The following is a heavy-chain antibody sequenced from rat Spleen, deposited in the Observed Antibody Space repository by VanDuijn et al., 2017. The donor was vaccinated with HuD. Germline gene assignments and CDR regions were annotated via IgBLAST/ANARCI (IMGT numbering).Heavy chain of an antibody. D-gene: IGHD1-11*01. CDR3: ARRHYGYTDYFDY. V-gene: IGHV5-25*01. CDR1: GFTFSNYY. Sequence: EVQLVESGGGLVQPGRSMKLSCAASGFTFSNYYMAWVRQAPTKGLECVASISTGGSNTYYRDSVKGRFTISRDNAKSTLYLQMDSLRSEDTATYYCARRHYGYTDYFDYWGQGVMVTVSS. CDR2: ISTGGSNT. J-gene: IGHJ2*01.